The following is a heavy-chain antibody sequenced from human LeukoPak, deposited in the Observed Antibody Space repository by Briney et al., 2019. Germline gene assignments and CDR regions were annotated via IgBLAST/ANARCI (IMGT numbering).Heavy chain of an antibody. CDR2: IYYSGST. Sequence: SETLSLTCTVSGGSISSYYRSWIRQPPGKGLEWIGYIYYSGSTNYNPSLKSRVTISVDTSKNQFSLKLSSVTAADTAVYYCAARGSRYSSGLDYWGQGTLVTVSS. CDR1: GGSISSYY. J-gene: IGHJ4*02. D-gene: IGHD6-19*01. V-gene: IGHV4-59*01. CDR3: AARGSRYSSGLDY.